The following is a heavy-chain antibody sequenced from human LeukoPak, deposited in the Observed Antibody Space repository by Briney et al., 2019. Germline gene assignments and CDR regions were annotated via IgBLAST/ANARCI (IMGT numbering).Heavy chain of an antibody. CDR1: GFTFSSYS. Sequence: GGSLRLSCAASGFTFSSYSMNWVRQATGKGLEWVSYITTRSATYYTDSVKGRFTISRDNAKDSVYLQMNSLRADDTAVYYCARVRGAGLQYYYMDVWGKGTTVTVSS. D-gene: IGHD1-26*01. CDR2: ITTRSAT. J-gene: IGHJ6*03. V-gene: IGHV3-48*01. CDR3: ARVRGAGLQYYYMDV.